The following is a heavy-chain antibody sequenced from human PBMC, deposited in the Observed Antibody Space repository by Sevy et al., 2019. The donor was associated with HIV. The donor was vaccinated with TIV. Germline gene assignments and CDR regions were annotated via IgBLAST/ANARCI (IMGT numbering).Heavy chain of an antibody. CDR1: GFTFSSYA. D-gene: IGHD3-22*01. V-gene: IGHV3-23*01. Sequence: GSLRLSCAASGFTFSSYAMSWVRQAPGKGLEWVSAISGSGGSTYYADSVKGRFTISRDNSKNTLYLQMNSLRAEDTAVYYCAKDPPYYYDSSGXYPPDYWGQGTLFTVSS. J-gene: IGHJ4*02. CDR3: AKDPPYYYDSSGXYPPDY. CDR2: ISGSGGST.